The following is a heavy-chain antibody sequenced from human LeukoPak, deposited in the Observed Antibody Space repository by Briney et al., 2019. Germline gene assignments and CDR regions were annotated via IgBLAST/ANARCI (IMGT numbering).Heavy chain of an antibody. V-gene: IGHV1-18*01. Sequence: ASVKVSCKASGYTFTIYRISWVLQAPGQGLEWMGWISAYNGNTNYAQKLQGRVTMTTDTSTSTAYMELRSLRSDDTAVYYCASVGEYNLNCADYWGQGTLVTVSS. CDR2: ISAYNGNT. J-gene: IGHJ4*02. D-gene: IGHD1-7*01. CDR1: GYTFTIYR. CDR3: ASVGEYNLNCADY.